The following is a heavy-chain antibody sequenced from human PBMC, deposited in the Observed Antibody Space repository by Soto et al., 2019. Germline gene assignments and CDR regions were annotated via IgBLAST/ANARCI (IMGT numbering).Heavy chain of an antibody. CDR1: GFTFSSYA. Sequence: PGGSLRLSCAASGFTFSSYAMSWVRQAPGKGLEWVSATSGSGGSTYYADSVKGRITISRDNSKNTLYLQMTSLRAEATDVYYCPEDDFWRGPLLGYGMDVWGQGTPVTVSS. J-gene: IGHJ6*01. CDR2: TSGSGGST. V-gene: IGHV3-23*01. D-gene: IGHD3-3*01. CDR3: PEDDFWRGPLLGYGMDV.